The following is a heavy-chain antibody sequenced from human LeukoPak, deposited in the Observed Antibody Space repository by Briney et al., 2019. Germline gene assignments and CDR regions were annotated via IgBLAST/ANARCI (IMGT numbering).Heavy chain of an antibody. CDR3: ARDRGDGSGSYRYYYYYMDV. Sequence: SVKVSCKASGGTFSSYAISWVRQAPGQGLEWMGGIIPIFGTANYAQKFQGRVTITADESTSTAYMELSSLRSEDTAVYYCARDRGDGSGSYRYYYYYMDVWGKGTTVTISS. V-gene: IGHV1-69*01. D-gene: IGHD3-10*01. CDR1: GGTFSSYA. J-gene: IGHJ6*03. CDR2: IIPIFGTA.